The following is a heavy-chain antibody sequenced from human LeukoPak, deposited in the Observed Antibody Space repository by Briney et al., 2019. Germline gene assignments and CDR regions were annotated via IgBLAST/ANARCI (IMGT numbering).Heavy chain of an antibody. V-gene: IGHV4-59*08. D-gene: IGHD1-26*01. CDR1: GGSISGYF. Sequence: SETLSLTCTVTGGSISGYFWSWIRQPPGKGLEWIGYIHYTGTTSYNPSLKSRVVISVDTSKIQFSLRLSSVTAADTAVYYCAKYSATGGPNWFDPWGQGTLVTVSS. CDR3: AKYSATGGPNWFDP. J-gene: IGHJ5*02. CDR2: IHYTGTT.